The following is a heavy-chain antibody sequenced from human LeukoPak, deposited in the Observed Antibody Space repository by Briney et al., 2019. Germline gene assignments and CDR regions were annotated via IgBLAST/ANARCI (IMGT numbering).Heavy chain of an antibody. D-gene: IGHD5-24*01. CDR1: GGSLNSYY. CDR2: IYYSGST. V-gene: IGHV4-59*08. CDR3: ARISGGAGYNSNWFDP. J-gene: IGHJ5*02. Sequence: PSETLSLTCTVSGGSLNSYYWSWIPQPPGKGLEWIGYIYYSGSTNYNPSLTSRVTISVDTSKNQFSLKLSSVTAADTAVYYCARISGGAGYNSNWFDPWGQGTLVTVSS.